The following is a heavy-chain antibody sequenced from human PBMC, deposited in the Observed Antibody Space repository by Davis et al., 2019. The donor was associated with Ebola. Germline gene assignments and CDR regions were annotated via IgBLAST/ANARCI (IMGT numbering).Heavy chain of an antibody. J-gene: IGHJ4*02. V-gene: IGHV4-34*01. CDR3: ARDFVH. Sequence: SETLSLTCAVYGGSFSGYYWSWIRQPPGKGLEWIGEINHSGSTNYNPSLKSRVTISADLSRNQFSLKLTSVTAADTAVYYCARDFVHWGQGTLVTVSS. D-gene: IGHD3-16*02. CDR2: INHSGST. CDR1: GGSFSGYY.